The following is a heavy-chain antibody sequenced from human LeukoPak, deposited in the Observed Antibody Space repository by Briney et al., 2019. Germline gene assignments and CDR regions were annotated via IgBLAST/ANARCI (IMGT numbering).Heavy chain of an antibody. Sequence: KPSETLTLTCTISGASISSSHYYWGWIRQPPGKGLEWIGTVYFSGTTYYNPSLESRVTMSIDTSKNQLSLKMTSVTAADTAVYYCASPLGGTGESYFHHWDQGTLVAVSS. CDR2: VYFSGTT. CDR1: GASISSSHYY. J-gene: IGHJ1*01. V-gene: IGHV4-39*01. D-gene: IGHD1-26*01. CDR3: ASPLGGTGESYFHH.